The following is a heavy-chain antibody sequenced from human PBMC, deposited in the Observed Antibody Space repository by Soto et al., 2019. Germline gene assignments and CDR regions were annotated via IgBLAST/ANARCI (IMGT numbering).Heavy chain of an antibody. V-gene: IGHV3-30*03. CDR2: ISCDGSDK. Sequence: QVQLVESGGGVVQPGRSLRLSCAASGFTFRSFGMHWVRQAPGKGLEWVAVISCDGSDKYYADSVKGRFTISADISNNTLYLEMNSLRAEDTDVYYCARSGFFSGPHVDNLGRGTLVTVSS. J-gene: IGHJ4*02. D-gene: IGHD1-26*01. CDR1: GFTFRSFG. CDR3: ARSGFFSGPHVDN.